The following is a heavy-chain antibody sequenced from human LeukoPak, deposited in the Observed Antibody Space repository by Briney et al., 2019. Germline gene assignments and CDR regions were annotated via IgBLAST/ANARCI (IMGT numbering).Heavy chain of an antibody. J-gene: IGHJ4*02. CDR1: GYTFTGYY. CDR2: INPNSGGT. Sequence: ASVKVSCKASGYTFTGYYMHWVRQAPGQGLEWMGWINPNSGGTNYAQKFQGRVTMTRDTSISTAYMELSRLRSDDTAVYYCARGGPPLTYYYDSSGYGNWGQGTLVTVFS. D-gene: IGHD3-22*01. V-gene: IGHV1-2*02. CDR3: ARGGPPLTYYYDSSGYGN.